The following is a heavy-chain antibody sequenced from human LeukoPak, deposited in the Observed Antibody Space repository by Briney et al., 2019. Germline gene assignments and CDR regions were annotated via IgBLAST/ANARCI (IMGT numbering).Heavy chain of an antibody. D-gene: IGHD3-10*01. V-gene: IGHV4-34*01. CDR3: ARDWYYYGSGSSNLFDY. Sequence: SETLSLTCAVYGGSFSGYYWGWIRQPPGKGLEWIGEINHSGSTNYNPSLKSRVTISVDTSKNQFSLKLSSVTAADTAVYYCARDWYYYGSGSSNLFDYWGQGTLVTVSS. CDR1: GGSFSGYY. CDR2: INHSGST. J-gene: IGHJ4*02.